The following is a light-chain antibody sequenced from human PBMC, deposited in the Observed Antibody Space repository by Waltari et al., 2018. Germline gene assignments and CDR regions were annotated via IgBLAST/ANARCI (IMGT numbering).Light chain of an antibody. CDR3: FSYADGRSLV. CDR2: EGT. Sequence: QSALTQPASVSGSPGQSITTSCTGSSTDLGSSTLVSWYQHHPDKAPKPLIYEGTERPSGISHRFSGSKSGNTASLTISTLQAEDEADYYCFSYADGRSLVFGGGTKLTVL. J-gene: IGLJ2*01. CDR1: STDLGSSTL. V-gene: IGLV2-23*01.